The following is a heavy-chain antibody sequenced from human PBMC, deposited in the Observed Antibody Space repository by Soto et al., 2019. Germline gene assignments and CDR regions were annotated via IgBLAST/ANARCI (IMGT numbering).Heavy chain of an antibody. CDR3: ARQVLTWELLSGYFDY. V-gene: IGHV4-39*01. J-gene: IGHJ4*02. CDR2: IYYSGST. CDR1: GGSISSSSYY. D-gene: IGHD1-26*01. Sequence: SETLSLTCTVSGGSISSSSYYWGWIRQPPGKGLEWIGSIYYSGSTYYNPSLKSRVTISVDTSKNQFSLKLSSVTAADTAVYYCARQVLTWELLSGYFDYWGQGTLVTVSS.